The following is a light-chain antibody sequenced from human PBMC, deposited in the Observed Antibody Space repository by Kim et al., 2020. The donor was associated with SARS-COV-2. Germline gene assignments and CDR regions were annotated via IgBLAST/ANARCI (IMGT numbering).Light chain of an antibody. Sequence: QRVTISCTGSNSNIGAGYDVHWYQQLPGTAPKLLIYGNTNRPSGVPDRFSGSRSGTSASLAITGLQAEDEAHYYCQSYDNRLTATVFGGGTQLTVL. CDR3: QSYDNRLTATV. V-gene: IGLV1-40*01. CDR2: GNT. J-gene: IGLJ3*02. CDR1: NSNIGAGYD.